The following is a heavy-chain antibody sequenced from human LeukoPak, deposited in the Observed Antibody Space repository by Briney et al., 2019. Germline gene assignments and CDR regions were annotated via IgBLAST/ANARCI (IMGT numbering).Heavy chain of an antibody. V-gene: IGHV4-34*01. Sequence: SETLSLTCAVYGGSFSGYYWSWLRQPPGKGLEWIGEINHSGSTNYNPSLKSRVTISVDTSKNQFSLKLSSVTAADTAVYYCARRFGYSNYYYYYYYMDVWGKGTTVTVSS. CDR2: INHSGST. CDR3: ARRFGYSNYYYYYYYMDV. D-gene: IGHD4-11*01. CDR1: GGSFSGYY. J-gene: IGHJ6*03.